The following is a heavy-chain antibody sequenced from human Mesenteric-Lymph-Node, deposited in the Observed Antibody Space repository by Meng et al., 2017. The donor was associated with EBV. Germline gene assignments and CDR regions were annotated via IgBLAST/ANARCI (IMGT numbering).Heavy chain of an antibody. CDR3: ARTLSIAAAPFDY. Sequence: GQLEEPGPGLVKPSGTLSLTCSVSGGSISSSNWWSWVRQPPGKGLEWIGEIYHSGSTNYNPSLKSRVTISVDKSKNQFSLKLSSVTAADTAVYYCARTLSIAAAPFDYWGQGTLVTVSS. D-gene: IGHD6-13*01. J-gene: IGHJ4*02. CDR1: GGSISSSNW. CDR2: IYHSGST. V-gene: IGHV4-4*02.